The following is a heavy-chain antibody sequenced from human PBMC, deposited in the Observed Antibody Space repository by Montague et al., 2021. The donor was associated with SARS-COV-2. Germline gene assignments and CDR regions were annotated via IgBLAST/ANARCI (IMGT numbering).Heavy chain of an antibody. CDR3: ARTEYNWNDWFDP. Sequence: SEIPSLTCSVSGGSISSYYWSWIRQSPGKGLEWIGYIFHSGITDYNPSXKSRVTISVDMSKNQFSLQLNSVTAADSAVYYCARTEYNWNDWFDPWGQGTLVTVSS. V-gene: IGHV4-59*13. J-gene: IGHJ5*02. CDR2: IFHSGIT. D-gene: IGHD1-20*01. CDR1: GGSISSYY.